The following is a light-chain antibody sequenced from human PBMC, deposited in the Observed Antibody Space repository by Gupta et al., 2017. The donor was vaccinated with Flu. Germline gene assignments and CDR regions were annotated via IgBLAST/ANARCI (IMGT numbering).Light chain of an antibody. J-gene: IGLJ1*01. CDR2: RNN. Sequence: SSSNIGSNYVYWYQQLQGTAPKLLIQRNNQRPSGVPDRFSGSKSGTSASLAISGLRSEDEADYYCAAWDDSLTSYVFGTGTKVTVL. CDR1: SSNIGSNY. CDR3: AAWDDSLTSYV. V-gene: IGLV1-47*01.